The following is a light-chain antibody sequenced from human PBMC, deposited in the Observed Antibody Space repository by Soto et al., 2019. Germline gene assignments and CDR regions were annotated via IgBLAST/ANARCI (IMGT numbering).Light chain of an antibody. V-gene: IGLV4-69*01. CDR1: SGHTNYA. Sequence: QPVLTQSPSASASPGASVKLTCILSSGHTNYAIAWHQQQPEKGPRFLMKINSDGSHSKGDGVPDRFSGSSSGAERYFTISSLQSEDEADYYCQTWGTGIVTFGGGTKVTVL. CDR2: INSDGSH. CDR3: QTWGTGIVT. J-gene: IGLJ2*01.